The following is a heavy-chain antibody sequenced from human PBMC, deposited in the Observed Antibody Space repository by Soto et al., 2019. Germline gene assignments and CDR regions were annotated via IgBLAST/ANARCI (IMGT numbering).Heavy chain of an antibody. V-gene: IGHV4-31*03. J-gene: IGHJ4*02. D-gene: IGHD6-19*01. Sequence: SETLSLTCTVSGGSISSGGYFWTWIRQHPGKGLEYIGYIYYDGSTYYNPSIKSRVTISLATSKNRFSLKLSSVTAADTAVYYCARESGYNSGCLDYWGQGNLVTVSS. CDR3: ARESGYNSGCLDY. CDR1: GGSISSGGYF. CDR2: IYYDGST.